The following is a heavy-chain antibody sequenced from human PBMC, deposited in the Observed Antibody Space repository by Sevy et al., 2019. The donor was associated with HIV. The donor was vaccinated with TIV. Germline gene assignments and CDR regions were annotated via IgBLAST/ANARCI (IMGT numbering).Heavy chain of an antibody. Sequence: SETLSLTCAVSGYSISSGYYWGWIRQPPGKGLEWIGSIYHSGSTYYNPSLKSRVTISVDTSKNQFFLKLSSVTAADTAVYYCARGYGSGIYYFDYWGQGTLVTVSS. D-gene: IGHD3-10*01. CDR3: ARGYGSGIYYFDY. CDR2: IYHSGST. J-gene: IGHJ4*02. V-gene: IGHV4-38-2*01. CDR1: GYSISSGYY.